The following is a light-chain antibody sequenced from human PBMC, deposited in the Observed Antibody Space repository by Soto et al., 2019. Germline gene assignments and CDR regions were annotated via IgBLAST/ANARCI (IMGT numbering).Light chain of an antibody. CDR2: EVN. J-gene: IGLJ1*01. Sequence: QLVLTQPASVSGSPGQSVTISCTGTSSDVGGYDYVSWYQQHPGTAPKLMLYEVNNRPSGVSNRFSGSKSGNTASLIISGLQTEDEADYYCSAYTTTSTLIFGTGTKLTVL. V-gene: IGLV2-14*01. CDR3: SAYTTTSTLI. CDR1: SSDVGGYDY.